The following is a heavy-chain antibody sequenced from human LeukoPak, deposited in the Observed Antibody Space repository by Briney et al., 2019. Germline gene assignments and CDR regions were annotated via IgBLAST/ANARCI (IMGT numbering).Heavy chain of an antibody. V-gene: IGHV1-18*01. J-gene: IGHJ4*02. CDR2: ISAYNGNT. Sequence: ASVKVSCKASGYTFTSYGISWVRQAPGQGLEWMGWISAYNGNTNYAQKLQGRATMTTDTSTSTAYMELRSLRSDDTAVYYCARFALRKYGDYGQADYWGQGTLVTVSS. D-gene: IGHD4-17*01. CDR3: ARFALRKYGDYGQADY. CDR1: GYTFTSYG.